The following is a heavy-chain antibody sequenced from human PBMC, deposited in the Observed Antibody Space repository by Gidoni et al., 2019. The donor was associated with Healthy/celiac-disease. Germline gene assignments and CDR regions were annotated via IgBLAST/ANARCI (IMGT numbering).Heavy chain of an antibody. V-gene: IGHV1-2*02. J-gene: IGHJ5*02. Sequence: QVQLVQSGAEVQKPGASVQVSCRASGYTFTGYYMHWVRQAAGQGLEWMGWINPNSGGTNYAQKFQSRVTKTRNTSINTDYMGLSGVKSDDTAVYYCARVEVIAATPGYNWFDPWGQGTLVTVSS. CDR3: ARVEVIAATPGYNWFDP. CDR2: INPNSGGT. CDR1: GYTFTGYY. D-gene: IGHD2-15*01.